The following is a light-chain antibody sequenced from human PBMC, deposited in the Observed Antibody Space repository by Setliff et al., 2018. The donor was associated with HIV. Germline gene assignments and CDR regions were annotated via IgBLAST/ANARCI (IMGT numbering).Light chain of an antibody. V-gene: IGLV6-57*01. J-gene: IGLJ2*01. CDR1: SGSIASKY. Sequence: NFMLTQPHSVSESPGKTVTISCTRSSGSIASKYVQWYQQRPGSSPTTVIYEDNQRPSGVPDRFSGSIDSASNSASLTISGLKTEDEADYYCQSYDSSIVFGGGTKVTV. CDR3: QSYDSSIV. CDR2: EDN.